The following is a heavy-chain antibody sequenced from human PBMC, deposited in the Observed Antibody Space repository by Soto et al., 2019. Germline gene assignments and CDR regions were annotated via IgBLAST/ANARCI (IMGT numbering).Heavy chain of an antibody. Sequence: QVQLVESGGGVVQPGRSLRLSCAASGFTLSSYGMHWVRQAPGKGLEWVAVISYDGSNKYYVDSVKGRFIISRDNSKNTLYLQMNSLRAEDTVVYYCAKADYSQTYFDYWGQGTLVTVSS. CDR2: ISYDGSNK. J-gene: IGHJ4*02. CDR3: AKADYSQTYFDY. V-gene: IGHV3-30*18. CDR1: GFTLSSYG. D-gene: IGHD2-15*01.